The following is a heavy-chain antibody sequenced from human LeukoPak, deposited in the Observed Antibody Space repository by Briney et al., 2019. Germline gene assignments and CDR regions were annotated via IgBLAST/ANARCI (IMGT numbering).Heavy chain of an antibody. CDR2: ISSSSSYR. Sequence: GGSLRLSRAASGFTFSRYIMNWVRQAPGKGLEWVSSISSSSSYRYYADSVKGRFTISRDNAKNSLHLQMNSPRAEDTAVYYCMSYAGRSDDYWGQGTLVTVSS. D-gene: IGHD3-16*01. V-gene: IGHV3-21*01. J-gene: IGHJ4*02. CDR1: GFTFSRYI. CDR3: MSYAGRSDDY.